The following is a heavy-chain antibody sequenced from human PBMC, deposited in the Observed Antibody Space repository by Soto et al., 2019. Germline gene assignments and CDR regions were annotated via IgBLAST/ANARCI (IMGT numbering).Heavy chain of an antibody. D-gene: IGHD3-22*01. CDR3: AKARSGYYYGGYFDY. CDR1: GFTFTNSW. Sequence: GGSLRLSCAASGFTFTNSWMNWVRQAPGKGLEWVSAISGSGGSTYYADSVKGRFTISRDNSKNTLYLQMNSLRAEDTAVYYCAKARSGYYYGGYFDYWGQGTLVTVSS. CDR2: ISGSGGST. J-gene: IGHJ4*02. V-gene: IGHV3-23*01.